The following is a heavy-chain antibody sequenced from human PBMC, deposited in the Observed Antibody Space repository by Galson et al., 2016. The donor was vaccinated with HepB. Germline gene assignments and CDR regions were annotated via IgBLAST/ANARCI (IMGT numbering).Heavy chain of an antibody. J-gene: IGHJ5*02. CDR2: VSGHAGST. CDR1: GFAFNTYA. V-gene: IGHV3-23*01. D-gene: IGHD2/OR15-2a*01. Sequence: LRLSCATSGFAFNTYAMNWVRQAPGKGLEWVAGVSGHAGSTYYADSVKGRFAISRDNSKNTLFLQMNGLRADDTAVYYCAKANIIMVTLGIYLDTWGPGTLVTVSS. CDR3: AKANIIMVTLGIYLDT.